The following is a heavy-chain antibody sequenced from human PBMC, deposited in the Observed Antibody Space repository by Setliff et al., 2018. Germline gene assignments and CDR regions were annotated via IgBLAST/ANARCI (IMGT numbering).Heavy chain of an antibody. J-gene: IGHJ4*02. CDR2: IIPYNGNT. CDR3: SRLVRFCTRTVCQRLSGDDY. V-gene: IGHV1-18*01. Sequence: ASVKVSCKASGYTFTDFGVSWVRQAPGQGLEWVGWIIPYNGNTYYAPKFQGTAIMTTDTATTTAYLELRSLRSDDTAVCFCSRLVRFCTRTVCQRLSGDDYWGQGTLVTVSS. CDR1: GYTFTDFG. D-gene: IGHD3-10*01.